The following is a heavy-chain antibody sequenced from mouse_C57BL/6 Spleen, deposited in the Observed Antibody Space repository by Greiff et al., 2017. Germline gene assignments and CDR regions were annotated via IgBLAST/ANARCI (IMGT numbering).Heavy chain of an antibody. V-gene: IGHV1-55*01. CDR1: GYTFTSYW. CDR2: IYPGSGST. J-gene: IGHJ1*03. D-gene: IGHD2-3*01. CDR3: ARNSVTTLSYWYFDV. Sequence: QVQLKQPGAELVKPGASVKMSCKASGYTFTSYWITWVKQRPGQGLEWIGDIYPGSGSTNYNEKFKSKATLTVDTSSSTAYMQLSSLTSEDSAVYYCARNSVTTLSYWYFDVWGTGTTVTVSS.